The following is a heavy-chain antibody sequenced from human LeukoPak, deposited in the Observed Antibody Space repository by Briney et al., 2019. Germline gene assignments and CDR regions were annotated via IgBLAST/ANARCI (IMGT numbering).Heavy chain of an antibody. CDR1: GYTFTSYY. D-gene: IGHD6-13*01. CDR2: INPGGGST. V-gene: IGHV1-46*01. Sequence: GASVKVSCKASGYTFTSYYIYWVRQAPGQGLEWMGIINPGGGSTNYAQKLQGRVTMTTDTSTGTAYMELSSLRSEDTAVYYCATASYSSSWVGAFDIWGQGTMVTVSS. CDR3: ATASYSSSWVGAFDI. J-gene: IGHJ3*02.